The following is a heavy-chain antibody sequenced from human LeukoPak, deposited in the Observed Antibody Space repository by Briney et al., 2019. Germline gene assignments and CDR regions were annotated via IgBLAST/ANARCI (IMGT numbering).Heavy chain of an antibody. CDR3: ARVPYSSGRYFPLDI. V-gene: IGHV3-33*08. CDR2: IWYDGSKK. J-gene: IGHJ3*02. D-gene: IGHD6-19*01. CDR1: GLIFNTYN. Sequence: PGRSLRLSCAASGLIFNTYNMNWARQAPGKGLEWVAVIWYDGSKKYYADSVKDRFTISRDNSKNTLYLEMDSLRAEDTAVYYCARVPYSSGRYFPLDISGQGTMVTVSS.